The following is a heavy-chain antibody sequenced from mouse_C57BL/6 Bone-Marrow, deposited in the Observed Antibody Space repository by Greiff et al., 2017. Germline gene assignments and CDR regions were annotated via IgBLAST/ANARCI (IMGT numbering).Heavy chain of an antibody. CDR1: GYTFTSYW. CDR3: AREGYGNGYYAMDY. D-gene: IGHD2-10*02. Sequence: QVQLQQPGAELVKPGASVKMSCKASGYTFTSYWITWVKQRPGQGLEWIGDLYPGSGSTNYNEKFKSKATLTVDTSSSTASMQLSSLTSEDSAVYYCAREGYGNGYYAMDYWGQGTSVTVSS. V-gene: IGHV1-55*01. J-gene: IGHJ4*01. CDR2: LYPGSGST.